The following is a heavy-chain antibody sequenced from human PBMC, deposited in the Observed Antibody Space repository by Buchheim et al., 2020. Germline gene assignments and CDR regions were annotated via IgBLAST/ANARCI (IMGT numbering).Heavy chain of an antibody. J-gene: IGHJ1*01. CDR3: AYSSGWDAEYFQH. D-gene: IGHD6-19*01. Sequence: QVQLQESGPGLVKPSETLSLTCTVSGGSISSHYWSWIRQPPGKGLEWIGYIYHSGSTNYNPSLKSRVTISVDTSKNQFSLNLGSVTAADTAVYYCAYSSGWDAEYFQHWGQGTL. CDR1: GGSISSHY. V-gene: IGHV4-59*03. CDR2: IYHSGST.